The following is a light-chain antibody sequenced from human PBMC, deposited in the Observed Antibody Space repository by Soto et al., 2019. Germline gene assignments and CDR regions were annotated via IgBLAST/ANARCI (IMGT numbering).Light chain of an antibody. V-gene: IGKV3-20*01. CDR1: QNVGSRY. CDR3: QQYGSSPRT. Sequence: EIVLTQSPGTLSLSPGERATLSCRASQNVGSRYLAWHQQKPGQAPRLLIYGTSNRATGIPDRFSGSGSGTDFSLTISSLEPGDLAVYYCQQYGSSPRTVGQGTKVDIK. CDR2: GTS. J-gene: IGKJ1*01.